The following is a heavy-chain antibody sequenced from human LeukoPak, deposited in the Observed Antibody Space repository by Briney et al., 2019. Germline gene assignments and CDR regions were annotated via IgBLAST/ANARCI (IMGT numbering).Heavy chain of an antibody. J-gene: IGHJ5*02. D-gene: IGHD6-25*01. CDR3: AREGGDPRWLDP. V-gene: IGHV4-4*07. CDR1: GGSISSYY. CDR2: INTSGST. Sequence: RPSETLSLTCTVPGGSISSYYWTWIRQSAGKGLEWIGRINTSGSTNYNPSLRSRVTVSVNTSKNQFSLNLTSVTAADTAVYSCAREGGDPRWLDPWGQGTLVTVSS.